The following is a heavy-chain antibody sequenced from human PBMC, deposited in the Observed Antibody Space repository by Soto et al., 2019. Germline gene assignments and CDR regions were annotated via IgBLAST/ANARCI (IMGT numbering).Heavy chain of an antibody. V-gene: IGHV3-53*01. J-gene: IGHJ5*02. Sequence: GGSLRLSCAASGFTVSSNYMSWVRQAPGKGLEWVSVIYSGGSTYYADSVKGRFTISRDNSKNTLYLQMNSLRAEDTAVYYCARDRYSSGWYWFDPWGQGTLVTVSS. CDR2: IYSGGST. CDR1: GFTVSSNY. D-gene: IGHD6-19*01. CDR3: ARDRYSSGWYWFDP.